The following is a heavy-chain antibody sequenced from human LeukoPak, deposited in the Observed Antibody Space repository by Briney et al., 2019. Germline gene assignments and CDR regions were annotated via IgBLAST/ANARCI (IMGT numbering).Heavy chain of an antibody. Sequence: GESLKIPCKGSGYSFTSYWIGWVRQMPGKGLEWMGIIYPGDSDTRYSPSFQGQVTISADKSISTAYLQWSSLKASDTAMYYCARQVEYQLLSVSDYYYYYMDVWGKGTTVTVSS. CDR1: GYSFTSYW. CDR2: IYPGDSDT. V-gene: IGHV5-51*01. D-gene: IGHD2-2*01. CDR3: ARQVEYQLLSVSDYYYYYMDV. J-gene: IGHJ6*03.